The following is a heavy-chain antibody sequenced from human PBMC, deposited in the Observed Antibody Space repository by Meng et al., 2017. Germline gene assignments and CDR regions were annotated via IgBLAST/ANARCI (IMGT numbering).Heavy chain of an antibody. Sequence: VQLQESGPGLVKPSGTLSLTCAVSGGSISSSNWWSWVRQPPGKGLEWSGEIYHSGSTNYNPSLKSRVTISVDKSKNQFSLKLSSVTAADTAVYYCARWSIYCSGGSCYSFDYWGQGTLVTVSS. CDR1: GGSISSSNW. CDR3: ARWSIYCSGGSCYSFDY. CDR2: IYHSGST. D-gene: IGHD2-15*01. J-gene: IGHJ4*02. V-gene: IGHV4-4*02.